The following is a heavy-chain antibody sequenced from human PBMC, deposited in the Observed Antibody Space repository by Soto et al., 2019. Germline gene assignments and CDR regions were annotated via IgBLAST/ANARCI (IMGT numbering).Heavy chain of an antibody. J-gene: IGHJ6*02. Sequence: PGGSLRLSCAASGFTFSSYAMHWVRQAPGKGLEWVAVISYDGSNKYYADSVKGRFTISRDNSKNTLYLQMNSLRAEDTAVYYCAGGGRGSGSYPDYYYYYYGMDVWGQGTTVTVS. CDR3: AGGGRGSGSYPDYYYYYYGMDV. V-gene: IGHV3-30-3*01. CDR2: ISYDGSNK. CDR1: GFTFSSYA. D-gene: IGHD3-10*01.